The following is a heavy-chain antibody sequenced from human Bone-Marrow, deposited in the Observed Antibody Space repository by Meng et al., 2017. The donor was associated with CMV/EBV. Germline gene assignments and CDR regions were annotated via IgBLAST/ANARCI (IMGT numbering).Heavy chain of an antibody. D-gene: IGHD3-3*01. CDR1: GGSINNTGYY. J-gene: IGHJ1*01. CDR2: IYYSGST. CDR3: ASAHYDFWSGYYKEYFQH. Sequence: GSLRLSCTVSGGSINNTGYYWGWIRQPPGKGLEWIGSIYYSGSTYYNPSLKSRVTISVGTSKNQFSLKLSSVTAADTAVYYCASAHYDFWSGYYKEYFQHWGQGTLVTVSS. V-gene: IGHV4-39*07.